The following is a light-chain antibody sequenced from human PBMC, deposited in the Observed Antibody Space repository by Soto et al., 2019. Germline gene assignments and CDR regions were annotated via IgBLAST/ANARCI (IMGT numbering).Light chain of an antibody. Sequence: EIVLTQSPGTLSLSPGERATLSCRASQSVSSSYLAWYQQKPGQAPRLLIYGASSRATGIPDRFSGSGSGTDFTLTITRLEPEDFAVYYCQQYGSSPPYPFGHGTNLEIK. CDR1: QSVSSSY. V-gene: IGKV3-20*01. CDR3: QQYGSSPPYP. CDR2: GAS. J-gene: IGKJ2*01.